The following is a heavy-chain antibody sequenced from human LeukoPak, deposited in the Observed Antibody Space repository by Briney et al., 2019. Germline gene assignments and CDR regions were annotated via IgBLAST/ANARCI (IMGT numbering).Heavy chain of an antibody. CDR3: ARSVVPAASLDY. D-gene: IGHD2-2*01. CDR2: INPSGGST. CDR1: GYTFTNYY. Sequence: ASVKVSCKASGYTFTNYYMHWVRQAPGQGLEWMGIINPSGGSTSYAQKFQGRVTMTRDTSTSTVYMELSSLRSEDTAVYYCARSVVPAASLDYWGQGTLVTVSS. J-gene: IGHJ4*02. V-gene: IGHV1-46*01.